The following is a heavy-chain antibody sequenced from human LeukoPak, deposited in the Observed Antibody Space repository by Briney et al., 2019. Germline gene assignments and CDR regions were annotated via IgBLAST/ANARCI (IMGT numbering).Heavy chain of an antibody. D-gene: IGHD2-2*02. V-gene: IGHV3-23*01. CDR3: AKDLRDIVVVPAAIRS. Sequence: HSGGSLRLSYAASGFTFSSYSMNWVRQAPGKGLEWVSTISGSGGSTDYADSVKGRFTISRDNSKNTLYLQMNSLRAEDTAVYYCAKDLRDIVVVPAAIRSWGQGTLVTVSS. CDR1: GFTFSSYS. J-gene: IGHJ4*02. CDR2: ISGSGGST.